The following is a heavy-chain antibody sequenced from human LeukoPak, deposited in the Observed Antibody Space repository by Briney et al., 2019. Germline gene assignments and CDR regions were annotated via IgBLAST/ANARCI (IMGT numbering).Heavy chain of an antibody. CDR3: ARERYCSSTSCYELDY. CDR2: IKQDGSEK. Sequence: PGGSLRLSCAASGFTFSSYWMSWVRQAPGKGLEWVANIKQDGSEKYYVDSVKGRFTISRDNAKNSLYLQMNSLRAEDTAVYYCARERYCSSTSCYELDYWGQGTLVTVSS. V-gene: IGHV3-7*01. D-gene: IGHD2-2*01. CDR1: GFTFSSYW. J-gene: IGHJ4*02.